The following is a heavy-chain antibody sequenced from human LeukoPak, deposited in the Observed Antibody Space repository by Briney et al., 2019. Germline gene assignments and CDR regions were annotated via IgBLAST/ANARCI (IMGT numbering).Heavy chain of an antibody. CDR3: ARGPMVRGVPYYY. CDR1: GYTFTSYD. D-gene: IGHD3-10*01. J-gene: IGHJ4*02. V-gene: IGHV1-8*01. Sequence: ASVKVSCKASGYTFTSYDINWVRQATGQGLGWMGWMNPNSGNTGYAQKFQGRVTMTRNTSISTAYMELSSLRSEDTAVYYCARGPMVRGVPYYYWGQGTLVTVSS. CDR2: MNPNSGNT.